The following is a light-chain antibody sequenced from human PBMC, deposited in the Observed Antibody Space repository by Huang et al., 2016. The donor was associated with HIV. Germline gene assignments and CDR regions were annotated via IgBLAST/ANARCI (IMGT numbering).Light chain of an antibody. CDR1: HSVSSN. J-gene: IGKJ5*01. V-gene: IGKV3-15*01. CDR2: GAS. CDR3: QQYDNWPLT. Sequence: ERVMTQSPATLSVAPGERVTLSCRASHSVSSNLAWYQQQPGQAPRLLNHGASTRATGIPARFSGSGAGTEFTLAISSLQSEDSGVYFCQQYDNWPLTFGQGTRLEIK.